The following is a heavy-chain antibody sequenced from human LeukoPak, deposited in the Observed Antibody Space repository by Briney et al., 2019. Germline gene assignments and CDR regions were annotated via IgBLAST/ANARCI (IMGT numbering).Heavy chain of an antibody. D-gene: IGHD3-22*01. J-gene: IGHJ4*02. Sequence: ASVKVSCKASGYTFTGYYMHWVRQAPGQGLEWMGWINPNSGGTNYAQKFQGRVTMTRDTSISTAYMELSRLRSDDTAVYYCARPKITYYYDSSGYYSRLDYWGREPWSPSPQ. CDR2: INPNSGGT. CDR1: GYTFTGYY. V-gene: IGHV1-2*02. CDR3: ARPKITYYYDSSGYYSRLDY.